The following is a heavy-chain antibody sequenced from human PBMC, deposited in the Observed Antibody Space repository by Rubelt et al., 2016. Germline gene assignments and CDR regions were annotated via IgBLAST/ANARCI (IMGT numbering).Heavy chain of an antibody. CDR3: AISVTAGYFYMDV. CDR2: TSHDERKK. J-gene: IGHJ6*03. D-gene: IGHD2-21*02. Sequence: QVQLVESGGGVVQPGRSLRLSCAASGFSFSSYGMHWVRQAPGKRLEWVAVTSHDERKKDYADSVKGRITISKDKSKNALYLQMNSLRDEDTAVYYCAISVTAGYFYMDVWGEGTTVTVSS. CDR1: GFSFSSYG. V-gene: IGHV3-30*03.